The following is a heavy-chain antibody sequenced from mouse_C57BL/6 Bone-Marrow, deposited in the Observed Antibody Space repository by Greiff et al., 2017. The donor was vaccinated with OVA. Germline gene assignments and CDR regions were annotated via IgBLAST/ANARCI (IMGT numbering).Heavy chain of an antibody. CDR3: ARWHYDYDAWFAY. J-gene: IGHJ3*01. Sequence: QVQLQQPGAELVKPGASVKLSCKASGYTFPSYWMHWVKQRPGQGLEWIGMIHPNSGSTNYNEKFKSKATLTVDKSSSTAYMQLSSLTSEDSAVYYCARWHYDYDAWFAYWGQGTLVTVSA. CDR2: IHPNSGST. V-gene: IGHV1-64*01. D-gene: IGHD2-4*01. CDR1: GYTFPSYW.